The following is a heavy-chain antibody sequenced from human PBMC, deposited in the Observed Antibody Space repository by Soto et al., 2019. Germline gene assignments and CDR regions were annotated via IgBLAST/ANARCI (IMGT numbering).Heavy chain of an antibody. CDR1: GFTFSDYY. CDR2: ISSTSSYT. V-gene: IGHV3-11*06. J-gene: IGHJ4*02. CDR3: ARGSCSGGSCSYFDY. Sequence: GGSLRLSCAASGFTFSDYYMNWIRQAPGKGLEWVSYISSTSSYTNYGGSVKGRFTISRDNAKNSLYLQMNSLRAEDTAVYYCARGSCSGGSCSYFDYWGQGTLVTVSS. D-gene: IGHD2-15*01.